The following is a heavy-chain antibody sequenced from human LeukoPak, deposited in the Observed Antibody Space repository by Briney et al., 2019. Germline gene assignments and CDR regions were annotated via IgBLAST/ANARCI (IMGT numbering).Heavy chain of an antibody. J-gene: IGHJ4*02. CDR1: GGSINSYY. CDR3: ARGTMIVLHY. D-gene: IGHD3-22*01. V-gene: IGHV4-34*01. Sequence: PSETLSLTCTVSGGSINSYYWSWIRQPPGKGLEWIGEINHSGSTNYNPSLKSRVTISVDTSKNQFSLKLSSVTAADTAVYYCARGTMIVLHYWGQGTLVTVSS. CDR2: INHSGST.